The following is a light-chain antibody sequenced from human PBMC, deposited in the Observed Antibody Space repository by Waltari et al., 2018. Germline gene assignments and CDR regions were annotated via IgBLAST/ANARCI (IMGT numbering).Light chain of an antibody. J-gene: IGLJ3*02. Sequence: QPVLPQPPSASGTPGQRVTISCSGSTSNLGSNTVNWYQQLPGTAPKLLIYSNNQRPSGVPDRFSGSKSGTSASLAISGLQSEDEADYYCAAWDDSLNGPVFGGGTKLTVL. CDR3: AAWDDSLNGPV. V-gene: IGLV1-44*01. CDR1: TSNLGSNT. CDR2: SNN.